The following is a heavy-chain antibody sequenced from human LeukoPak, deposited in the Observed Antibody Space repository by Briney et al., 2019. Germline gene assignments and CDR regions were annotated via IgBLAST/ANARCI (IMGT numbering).Heavy chain of an antibody. D-gene: IGHD3-9*01. CDR3: AKRALRGDILTGYYSIDY. J-gene: IGHJ4*02. V-gene: IGHV3-30*18. Sequence: GGSLRLSCAASGFTFSSYGMHWVRQAPGKGLEWVAVISYDGSNKYYADSVKGRLTISRDNSKNTLYLQMNSLRAEDTAVYYCAKRALRGDILTGYYSIDYWGQGTLVTVSS. CDR1: GFTFSSYG. CDR2: ISYDGSNK.